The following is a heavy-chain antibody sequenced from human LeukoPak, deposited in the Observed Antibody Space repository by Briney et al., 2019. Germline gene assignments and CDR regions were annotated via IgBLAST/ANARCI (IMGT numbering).Heavy chain of an antibody. CDR2: ISSSSSYI. J-gene: IGHJ4*02. V-gene: IGHV3-21*01. D-gene: IGHD3-9*01. Sequence: GGSLRLSCAASGFTFSSYSMNWVRQAPGKGLEWVSSISSSSSYIYYADSVKGRFTISRDNAKNSLYLEMNSLRAEDTAVYYCARADNYDILTGYSDYWGQGTLVTVSS. CDR3: ARADNYDILTGYSDY. CDR1: GFTFSSYS.